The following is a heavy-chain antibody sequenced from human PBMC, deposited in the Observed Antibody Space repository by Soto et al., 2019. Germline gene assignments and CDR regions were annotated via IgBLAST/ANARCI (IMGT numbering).Heavy chain of an antibody. CDR1: GFTVSSNY. CDR3: ARDREDTAMANTPGYFDY. D-gene: IGHD5-18*01. CDR2: IYSGGST. V-gene: IGHV3-66*01. J-gene: IGHJ4*02. Sequence: EVQLVESGGGLVQPGGSLRLSCAASGFTVSSNYMSWVRQAPGKGLEWVSVIYSGGSTYYADSVKGRFTISRDNSKNTLYLQMNSLRAEDTAVYYCARDREDTAMANTPGYFDYWGQGTLVTVSS.